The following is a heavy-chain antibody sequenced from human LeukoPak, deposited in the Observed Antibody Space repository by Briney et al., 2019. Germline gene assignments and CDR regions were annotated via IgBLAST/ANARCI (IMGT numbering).Heavy chain of an antibody. CDR1: GFTFSYYY. D-gene: IGHD3-22*01. Sequence: GGSLRLSCAASGFTFSYYYMSWLRQAPGKGLEWVSYICSSGSTIYYADSVKGRFTISSDNAKNSLYVQMNSLRAEDTAVIYCARVGSGNYPTVWGQGTLVTVSS. V-gene: IGHV3-11*01. J-gene: IGHJ4*02. CDR2: ICSSGSTI. CDR3: ARVGSGNYPTV.